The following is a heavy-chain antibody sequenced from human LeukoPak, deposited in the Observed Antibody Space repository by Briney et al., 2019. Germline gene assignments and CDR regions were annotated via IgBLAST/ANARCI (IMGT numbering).Heavy chain of an antibody. Sequence: GGSLRLSCAASGFTFSSYSMNWVRQAPGKGLEWVSYISSSSSTIYYADSVKGRFTISRDNSKNTLSLQMNSLTAEDAAVYYCAKSTALYGDYSGGGFGWFDPWGQGTPVTVSS. V-gene: IGHV3-48*01. CDR3: AKSTALYGDYSGGGFGWFDP. J-gene: IGHJ5*02. CDR2: ISSSSSTI. CDR1: GFTFSSYS. D-gene: IGHD4-17*01.